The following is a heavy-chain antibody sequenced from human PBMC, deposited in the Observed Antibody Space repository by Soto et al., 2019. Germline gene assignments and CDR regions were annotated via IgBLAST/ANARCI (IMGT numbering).Heavy chain of an antibody. D-gene: IGHD3-22*01. CDR3: VRDRDFYDGRGYASPGDAFDV. CDR1: GFTFSTYW. J-gene: IGHJ3*01. CDR2: ISLDGSRT. Sequence: EVQLVESGGGLVQPGGSLRLSCAVSGFTFSTYWMHWVRQVPGKGLVWVSRISLDGSRTSYADSVKGRFTISRDNAKNTLYLQMMSLRAEDSAVYFCVRDRDFYDGRGYASPGDAFDVWGQGTVVSVSS. V-gene: IGHV3-74*01.